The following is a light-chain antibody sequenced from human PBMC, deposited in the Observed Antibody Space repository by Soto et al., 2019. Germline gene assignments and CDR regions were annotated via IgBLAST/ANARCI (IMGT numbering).Light chain of an antibody. Sequence: ERVMTQSPATLSVSPGERATLSSRASQSVSSNLAWYQQKPGQAPRLLIYGVSGRATGIPDRFSGSGSGTDFTLTISRLEPEDFAVYYCQQRQYWPPITFGQGTRLEIK. CDR2: GVS. CDR1: QSVSSN. V-gene: IGKV3D-15*01. J-gene: IGKJ5*01. CDR3: QQRQYWPPIT.